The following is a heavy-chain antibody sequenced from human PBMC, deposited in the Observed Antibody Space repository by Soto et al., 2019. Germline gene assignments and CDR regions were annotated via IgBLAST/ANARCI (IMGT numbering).Heavy chain of an antibody. J-gene: IGHJ3*02. CDR3: ARDRPGAFDI. CDR1: GFTFSSYS. CDR2: ISSSSSTI. Sequence: EVQLVESGGGLVQPGGSLRLSCAASGFTFSSYSMNWVRQAPGKGLEWVSYISSSSSTIYYADSVKGRFTISRDNAKNSLYLKMNSLRAEDTAVYYCARDRPGAFDIWGQGTMVTVSS. V-gene: IGHV3-48*01.